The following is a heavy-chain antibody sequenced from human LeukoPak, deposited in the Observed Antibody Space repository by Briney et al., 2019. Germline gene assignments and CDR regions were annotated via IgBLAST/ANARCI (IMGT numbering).Heavy chain of an antibody. CDR2: TYYRSKWYN. Sequence: SQTLSLTCAISGDSASSNSAAWNWIRQSPSRGLEWLGRTYYRSKWYNDYAVSVKSRITINPDTSKNQFSLQLNSVTPEDTAVYYCARAQPARGGLVLDYWGQGTLVTVSS. D-gene: IGHD3-10*01. CDR1: GDSASSNSAA. V-gene: IGHV6-1*01. J-gene: IGHJ4*02. CDR3: ARAQPARGGLVLDY.